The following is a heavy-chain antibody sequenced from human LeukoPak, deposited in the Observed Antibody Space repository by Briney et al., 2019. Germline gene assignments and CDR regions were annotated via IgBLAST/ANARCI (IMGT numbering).Heavy chain of an antibody. CDR1: GGSISSYY. D-gene: IGHD6-19*01. Sequence: SETLSLTCTVSGGSISSYYWSWIRQPPGKGLEWIGYIYYSGSTNYNPSLKSRVTISVDTSKNQFSLKLSSVTAADTAVYYGARESGGWLLNEDDAFDIWGQGTMVTVSS. J-gene: IGHJ3*02. CDR2: IYYSGST. CDR3: ARESGGWLLNEDDAFDI. V-gene: IGHV4-59*01.